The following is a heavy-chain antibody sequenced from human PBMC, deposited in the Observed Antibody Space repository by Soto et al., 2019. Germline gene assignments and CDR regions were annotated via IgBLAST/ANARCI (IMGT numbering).Heavy chain of an antibody. CDR2: ISYDGSNK. CDR1: GFTFSSYG. Sequence: QVQLVESGGGVVQPGRSLRLSCAASGFTFSSYGMHWVRQAPGKGLEWVAVISYDGSNKYYADSVKGRFTISRDNSKNTVYVQMNSLRAEDTAVYYCAKDTYYHDSSGYYVFEYWGQGTLVTVSS. V-gene: IGHV3-30*18. J-gene: IGHJ4*02. CDR3: AKDTYYHDSSGYYVFEY. D-gene: IGHD3-22*01.